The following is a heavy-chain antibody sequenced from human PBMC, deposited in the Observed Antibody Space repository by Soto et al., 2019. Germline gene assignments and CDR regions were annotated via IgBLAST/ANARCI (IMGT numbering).Heavy chain of an antibody. V-gene: IGHV3-15*01. Sequence: GGSLRLSCAASGFTLSNAWMSWVRQAPGKGLEWVGRIKSKTDGGTTDYAAPVKGRFTISRDDSKNTLYLQMNSLKTEDTAVYYCTTGVTYYYDSSADYWGQGTLVTVSS. J-gene: IGHJ4*02. CDR3: TTGVTYYYDSSADY. CDR2: IKSKTDGGTT. CDR1: GFTLSNAW. D-gene: IGHD3-22*01.